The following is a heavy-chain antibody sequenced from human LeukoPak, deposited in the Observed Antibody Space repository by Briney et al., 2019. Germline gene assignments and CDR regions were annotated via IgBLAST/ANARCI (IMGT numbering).Heavy chain of an antibody. Sequence: PGRSLRLSCAASGFTFDDYAMHWVRQAPGKGLEWVSGISWNSGSIGYADSVKGRFTISRDNAKNSLYLQMNSLRAEDTALYYCARDNQPDIVVVPAAIFHRDYWGQGTLVTVPS. CDR2: ISWNSGSI. CDR1: GFTFDDYA. J-gene: IGHJ4*02. CDR3: ARDNQPDIVVVPAAIFHRDY. V-gene: IGHV3-9*01. D-gene: IGHD2-2*02.